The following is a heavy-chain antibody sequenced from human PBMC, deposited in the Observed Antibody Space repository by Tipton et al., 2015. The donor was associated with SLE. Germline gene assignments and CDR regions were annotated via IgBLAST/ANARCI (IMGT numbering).Heavy chain of an antibody. J-gene: IGHJ5*02. D-gene: IGHD4-17*01. CDR1: GFTFSDHY. CDR2: ISWNSGSI. V-gene: IGHV3-9*01. CDR3: AKGGYGDYQNWFDP. Sequence: SLRLSCAASGFTFSDHYMSWIRQAPGKGLGWVSGISWNSGSIGYADSVKGRFTISRDNAKNSLYLQMNSLRAEDTALYYCAKGGYGDYQNWFDPWGQGTLVTVSS.